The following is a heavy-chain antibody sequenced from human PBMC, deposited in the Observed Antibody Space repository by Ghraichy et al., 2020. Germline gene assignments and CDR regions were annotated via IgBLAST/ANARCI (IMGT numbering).Heavy chain of an antibody. CDR3: ARGPHQRYYYYYYMDV. J-gene: IGHJ6*03. CDR2: IYYSGST. Sequence: SETLSLTCTVSGGSISSYYWSWIRQPPGKGLEWIGYIYYSGSTNYNPSLKSRVTISVDTSKNQFSLKLSSVTAADTAVYYCARGPHQRYYYYYYMDVWGKGTTVTVSS. CDR1: GGSISSYY. V-gene: IGHV4-59*01.